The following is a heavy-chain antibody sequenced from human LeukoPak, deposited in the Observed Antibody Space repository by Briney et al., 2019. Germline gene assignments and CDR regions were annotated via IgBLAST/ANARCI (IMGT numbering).Heavy chain of an antibody. V-gene: IGHV3-9*01. D-gene: IGHD2-2*01. J-gene: IGHJ3*02. CDR1: GFTFDVYA. CDR3: ARDYYCSSTSCPGAFDI. Sequence: GGSVRLSCAASGFTFDVYAVHCVRQAPGEGLVGVSCISWNSGRIGDADSVKGRFTISRDNAKNSLYLQMNSLRAEDTAVYYCARDYYCSSTSCPGAFDIWGQATMVTVSS. CDR2: ISWNSGRI.